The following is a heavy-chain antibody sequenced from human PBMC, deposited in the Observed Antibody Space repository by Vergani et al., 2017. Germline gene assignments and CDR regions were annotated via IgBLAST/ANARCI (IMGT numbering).Heavy chain of an antibody. V-gene: IGHV4-39*01. CDR2: IYYSGST. Sequence: QLQLQESDPGLVKLSETLSCTCTVSGGSIRSTFYYWGWIRQPPGKGLEWIGIIYYSGSTYYNPSLKSRVTISVDTSKNQFSLKLNSVTTADTAVYYCTRHKEQLVPGDYYYYYYMDVWGKGTTVTVSS. CDR3: TRHKEQLVPGDYYYYYYMDV. J-gene: IGHJ6*03. CDR1: GGSIRSTFYY. D-gene: IGHD3-10*01.